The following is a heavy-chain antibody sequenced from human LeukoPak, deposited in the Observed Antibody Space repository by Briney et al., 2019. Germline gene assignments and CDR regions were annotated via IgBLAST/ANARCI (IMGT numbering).Heavy chain of an antibody. D-gene: IGHD1-26*01. CDR3: ASLGAIQDYYFDY. J-gene: IGHJ4*02. V-gene: IGHV3-7*01. Sequence: GGSLSLSCAASGFTFISYWMSWVRQAPGKGLEWVANIKQDGSEKYYVDSVKGRFTISRDNAKNSLYLQMNSLRAEDTAVYYCASLGAIQDYYFDYWGQGTLCTVSS. CDR2: IKQDGSEK. CDR1: GFTFISYW.